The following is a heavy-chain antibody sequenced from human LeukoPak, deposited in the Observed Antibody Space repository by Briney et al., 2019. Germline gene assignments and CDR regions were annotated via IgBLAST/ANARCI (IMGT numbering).Heavy chain of an antibody. J-gene: IGHJ4*02. Sequence: PGGSLRLSCAASGFTFSCYWMSWVRQAPGKGLEWVANIKQDGSEKYYVDSVKGRFTISRDNAKNSLYLQMNSLRAEDTAVHYCARGHGDYETFDYWGQGTLVTVSS. CDR2: IKQDGSEK. D-gene: IGHD4-17*01. V-gene: IGHV3-7*01. CDR3: ARGHGDYETFDY. CDR1: GFTFSCYW.